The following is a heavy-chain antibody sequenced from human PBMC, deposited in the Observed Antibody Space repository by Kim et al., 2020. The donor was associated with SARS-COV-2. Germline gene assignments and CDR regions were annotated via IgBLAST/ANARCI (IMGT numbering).Heavy chain of an antibody. Sequence: SETLSLTCAVYGGSFSGYYWSWIRQPPGKGLEWIGEINHSGSTNYNPSLKSRVTISVDTSKNQFSLKLSSVTAADTAVYYCARGLAGIARPLHWFDPWGQGTLVTVSS. CDR1: GGSFSGYY. J-gene: IGHJ5*02. CDR2: INHSGST. CDR3: ARGLAGIARPLHWFDP. D-gene: IGHD6-13*01. V-gene: IGHV4-34*01.